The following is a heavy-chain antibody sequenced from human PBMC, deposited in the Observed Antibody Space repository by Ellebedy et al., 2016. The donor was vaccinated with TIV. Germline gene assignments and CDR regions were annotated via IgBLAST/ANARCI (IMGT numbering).Heavy chain of an antibody. D-gene: IGHD1-1*01. CDR3: ATSGGVEWFDP. CDR1: GGSISSYY. CDR2: IYHSGSA. V-gene: IGHV4-59*01. Sequence: SETLSLTXTVSGGSISSYYWNWIRQPPGKGLEWIGYIYHSGSAKYNPSLKSRVTMSVDTSKNQFSLKLTSVTAADTAVYYCATSGGVEWFDPWGQGTLVTVSS. J-gene: IGHJ5*02.